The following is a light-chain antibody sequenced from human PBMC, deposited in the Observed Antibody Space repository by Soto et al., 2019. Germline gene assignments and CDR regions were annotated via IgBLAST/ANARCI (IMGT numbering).Light chain of an antibody. Sequence: QSVLTQPASVSGSPGQSITIACTGTSSDTAGYNYVSWYQQHPDKAPKLIIYEVSNRPSGVSNRFPGSQSGNTASLTISGLQAEDEANYYCRSYTTSNTPLYVFGTGTKVTVL. V-gene: IGLV2-14*01. CDR2: EVS. CDR1: SSDTAGYNY. CDR3: RSYTTSNTPLYV. J-gene: IGLJ1*01.